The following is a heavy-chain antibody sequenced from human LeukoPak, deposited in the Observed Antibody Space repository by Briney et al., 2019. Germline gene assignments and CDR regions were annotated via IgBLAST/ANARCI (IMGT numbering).Heavy chain of an antibody. V-gene: IGHV1-2*02. CDR1: GXTFXXYY. CDR2: INPNSGGT. J-gene: IGHJ4*02. Sequence: GXTFXXYYMHWVRQAPGQGLEWMGWINPNSGGTNYAQKFPGRVTMTRDTSISTAYMELSSLRSDDTAIYYCARRVFSGWGYYFGYWGQGTLVTVSS. CDR3: ARRVFSGWGYYFGY. D-gene: IGHD6-19*01.